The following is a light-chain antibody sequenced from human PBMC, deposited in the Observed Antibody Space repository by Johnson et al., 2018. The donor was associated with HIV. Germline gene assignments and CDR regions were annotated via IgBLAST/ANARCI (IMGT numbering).Light chain of an antibody. CDR1: SSNIGINY. J-gene: IGLJ1*01. Sequence: QSVLTQPPSVSAAPGQKVTISCSGSSSNIGINYVSWYQQLPGTAPKLLIYDNTKRPSGIPDRFSGSKSGTSATLGITGLQTGDEADYYCGTWDSSVSAYVSGTGTKVTVL. V-gene: IGLV1-51*01. CDR3: GTWDSSVSAYV. CDR2: DNT.